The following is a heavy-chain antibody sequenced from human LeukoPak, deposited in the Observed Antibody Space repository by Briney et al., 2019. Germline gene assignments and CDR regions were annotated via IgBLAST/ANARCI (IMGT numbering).Heavy chain of an antibody. CDR2: IYPGDSDT. D-gene: IGHD3-3*01. CDR1: GYSFTSYW. J-gene: IGHJ4*02. V-gene: IGHV5-51*01. Sequence: GESLKISCKGSGYSFTSYWIGWVRQMPGKGLEWTGIIYPGDSDTTYSPSFQGQVTISADKSISTAYLQWSSLKASDTAMYYCARAYYDLWSGYSSLDNGFDSWGQGTLVTVSS. CDR3: ARAYYDLWSGYSSLDNGFDS.